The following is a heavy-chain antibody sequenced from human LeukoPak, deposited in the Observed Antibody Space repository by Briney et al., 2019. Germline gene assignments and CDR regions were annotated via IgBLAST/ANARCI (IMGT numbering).Heavy chain of an antibody. J-gene: IGHJ4*02. D-gene: IGHD5/OR15-5a*01. CDR2: ISSSSSYI. Sequence: GGSLRLSCAASGFTFSSYSMNWVRQAPGKGLEWVSSISSSSSYIYYADSVKGRFTISRDNAKNSLYLQMNGLRAEDTAVYYCARDLDSVYDRGYFDYWGQGTLVTVSS. V-gene: IGHV3-21*01. CDR3: ARDLDSVYDRGYFDY. CDR1: GFTFSSYS.